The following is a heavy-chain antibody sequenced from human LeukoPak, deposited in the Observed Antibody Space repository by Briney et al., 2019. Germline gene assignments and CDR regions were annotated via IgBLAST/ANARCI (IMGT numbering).Heavy chain of an antibody. D-gene: IGHD7-27*01. CDR3: ARNTGDHDY. V-gene: IGHV3-73*01. J-gene: IGHJ4*02. CDR1: GLTFSGSA. CDR2: IRSKTNNYAT. Sequence: GGSLRLSCAASGLTFSGSAVHWVRQASGKGLEWVGRIRSKTNNYATAYAASVKGRFTISRDDSKNTAYLHMNSLKTKDTAVYYCARNTGDHDYWGQGTLVTVSS.